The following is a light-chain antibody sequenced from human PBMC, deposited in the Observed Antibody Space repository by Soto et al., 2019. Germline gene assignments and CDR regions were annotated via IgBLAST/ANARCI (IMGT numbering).Light chain of an antibody. Sequence: QSALTQPASVSGSPGQSITISCTGTSSDIGAYDLVSWYQQHPGKAPKFLIYGVSNRPSGVSNRFSGSKSGNTASLTISGLQAEDEADYYCSSYTSSSTHYVFGTGTKLTVL. CDR1: SSDIGAYDL. J-gene: IGLJ1*01. CDR2: GVS. CDR3: SSYTSSSTHYV. V-gene: IGLV2-14*02.